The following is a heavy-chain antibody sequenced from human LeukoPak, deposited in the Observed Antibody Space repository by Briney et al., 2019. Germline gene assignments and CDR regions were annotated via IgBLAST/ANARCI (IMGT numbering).Heavy chain of an antibody. CDR2: IGNNGGGI. CDR1: GFTFSTYT. J-gene: IGHJ4*02. D-gene: IGHD7-27*01. Sequence: PGGSLRLSCAGSGFTFSTYTMYWVRHPPGKRLEWVSIIGNNGGGIHYADSVRGRFTISRDNSKNALYLPMNSLRVEDTAVYYCAIDPNWGTHSWGQGVLVTVSS. CDR3: AIDPNWGTHS. V-gene: IGHV3-23*01.